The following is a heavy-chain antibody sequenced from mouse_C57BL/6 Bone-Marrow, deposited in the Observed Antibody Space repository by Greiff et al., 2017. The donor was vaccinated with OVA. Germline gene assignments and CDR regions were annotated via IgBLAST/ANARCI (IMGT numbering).Heavy chain of an antibody. Sequence: EVHLVESGGGLVKPGGSLKLSCAASGFTFSSYTMSWVRQTPEKRLEWVATISGGGGNTYYPDSVKGRFTISRDNAKSTRYLQMSSLRSEDTALYYCARSYAMDYWGQGTSVTVSS. CDR2: ISGGGGNT. CDR1: GFTFSSYT. V-gene: IGHV5-9*01. CDR3: ARSYAMDY. J-gene: IGHJ4*01.